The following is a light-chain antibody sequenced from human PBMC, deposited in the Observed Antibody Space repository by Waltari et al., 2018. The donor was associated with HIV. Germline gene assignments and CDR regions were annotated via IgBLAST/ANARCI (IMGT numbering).Light chain of an antibody. V-gene: IGLV2-23*02. Sequence: QSALTQPASVSGSPGQSITTSCTGTSSAAGSYNVVSWYQQHPGKAPKLIIYEVPKRPSGVSNRFSGSKSGNTASLTISGLQAEDEADYYCCSYAGRSTHVFGTGTKVTVL. J-gene: IGLJ1*01. CDR1: SSAAGSYNV. CDR2: EVP. CDR3: CSYAGRSTHV.